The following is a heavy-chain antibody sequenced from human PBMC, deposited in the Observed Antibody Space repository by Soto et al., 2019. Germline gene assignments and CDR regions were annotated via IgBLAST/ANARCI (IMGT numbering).Heavy chain of an antibody. CDR1: GGSISSSSYY. V-gene: IGHV4-39*01. CDR2: IYYSGST. J-gene: IGHJ5*02. Sequence: PSETLSLTCTVSGGSISSSSYYWGWIRQPPGKGLEWIGSIYYSGSTYYNPSLKSRVTISVDTSKNQFSLKLSSVTAADTAVYYCATVTIFGVPIIWNWFDPWGQGTLVTVSS. CDR3: ATVTIFGVPIIWNWFDP. D-gene: IGHD3-3*01.